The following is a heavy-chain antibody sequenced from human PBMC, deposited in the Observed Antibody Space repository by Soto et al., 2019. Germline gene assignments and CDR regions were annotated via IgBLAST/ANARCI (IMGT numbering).Heavy chain of an antibody. CDR2: TYYRSKWYN. D-gene: IGHD6-19*01. CDR1: GDSVSSNSAS. V-gene: IGHV6-1*01. J-gene: IGHJ4*02. Sequence: PSPTLSLTCAISGDSVSSNSASLNWIRQSPSRGLEWLGRTYYRSKWYNDYAVSVKSRITINPDTSKNQFSLQLNSVTPEDTAVYYCARVDSSVDYYFDYWGQGTLVTVSS. CDR3: ARVDSSVDYYFDY.